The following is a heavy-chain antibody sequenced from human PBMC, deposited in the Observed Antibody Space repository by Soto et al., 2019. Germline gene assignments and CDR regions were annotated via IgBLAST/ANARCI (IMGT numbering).Heavy chain of an antibody. D-gene: IGHD2-2*01. CDR1: GGSISSSSYY. CDR2: IYYSGST. V-gene: IGHV4-39*01. J-gene: IGHJ6*03. CDR3: ARHLRGYCSSTSCSNPGYMDV. Sequence: SETLSLTCPVSGGSISSSSYYWGWIRQPPGKGLEWIGSIYYSGSTYYNPSLKSRVTISVDTSKNQFSLKLSSVTAADTAVYYCARHLRGYCSSTSCSNPGYMDVWGKGTTVTVSS.